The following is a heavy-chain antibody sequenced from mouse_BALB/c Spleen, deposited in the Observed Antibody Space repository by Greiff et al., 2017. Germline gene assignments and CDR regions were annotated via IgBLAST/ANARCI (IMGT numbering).Heavy chain of an antibody. CDR2: INSNGGST. Sequence: DVKLVESGGGLVQPGGSLKLSCAASGFTFSSYGMSWVRQTPDKRLELVATINSNGGSTYYPDSVKGRFTISRDNAKNTLYLQMSSLKSEDTAMYYCARDRGTMRGTGFAYWGQGTLVTVSA. CDR3: ARDRGTMRGTGFAY. CDR1: GFTFSSYG. J-gene: IGHJ3*01. D-gene: IGHD3-3*01. V-gene: IGHV5-6-3*01.